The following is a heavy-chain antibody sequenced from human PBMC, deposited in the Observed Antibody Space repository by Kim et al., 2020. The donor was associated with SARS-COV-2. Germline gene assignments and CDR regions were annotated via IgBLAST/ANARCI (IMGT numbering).Heavy chain of an antibody. CDR3: AKDRAVSGRYLRGYFDY. CDR2: ISGSGGST. D-gene: IGHD1-26*01. V-gene: IGHV3-23*01. J-gene: IGHJ4*02. Sequence: GGSLRLSCAASGFTFSCYAMSWVRQAAGKGLEWVSAISGSGGSTYYEDSVKGRFTIYRDNSKNTLYLKMNSLRAEDTAVYYCAKDRAVSGRYLRGYFDYWGQGTLVTVSS. CDR1: GFTFSCYA.